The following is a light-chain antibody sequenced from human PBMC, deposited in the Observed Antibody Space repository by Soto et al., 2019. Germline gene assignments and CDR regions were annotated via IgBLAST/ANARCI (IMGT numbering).Light chain of an antibody. Sequence: IVFTQSPSTLSLTPGERATLSCRAIQSVSSNYLAGYQQKPGQAPRLLIYGASSRATGIPDRFSGSGSGTDFTLTIRRLEPEDFAVYYCQQYGSSYPWTFGQGTKVDIK. V-gene: IGKV3-20*01. CDR2: GAS. CDR3: QQYGSSYPWT. J-gene: IGKJ1*01. CDR1: QSVSSNY.